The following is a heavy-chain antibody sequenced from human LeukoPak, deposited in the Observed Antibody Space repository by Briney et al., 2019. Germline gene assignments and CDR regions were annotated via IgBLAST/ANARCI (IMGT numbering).Heavy chain of an antibody. V-gene: IGHV4-61*02. CDR2: IYTSGST. Sequence: SETLSLTCTVSGGSISSGHYFWTWIRQPAGKGLEWIGRIYTSGSTNYNPSLKSRVTKSLDTSKNQFSLNLNSVTAADTAMYYCARDMDFYMDVWGKGSTVTVSS. CDR3: ARDMDFYMDV. D-gene: IGHD3/OR15-3a*01. CDR1: GGSISSGHYF. J-gene: IGHJ6*03.